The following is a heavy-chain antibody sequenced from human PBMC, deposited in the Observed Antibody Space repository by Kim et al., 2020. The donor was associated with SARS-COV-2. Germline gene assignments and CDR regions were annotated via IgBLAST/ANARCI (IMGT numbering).Heavy chain of an antibody. Sequence: SVKVSCKASGGTFSSYAISWVRQAPGQGLEWMGGIIPIFGTANYAQKFQGRVTITADESTSTAYMELSSLRSEDTAVYYCASRPIGGYRRGFDIWGQGTMVTVSS. CDR2: IIPIFGTA. CDR3: ASRPIGGYRRGFDI. D-gene: IGHD5-12*01. V-gene: IGHV1-69*13. J-gene: IGHJ3*02. CDR1: GGTFSSYA.